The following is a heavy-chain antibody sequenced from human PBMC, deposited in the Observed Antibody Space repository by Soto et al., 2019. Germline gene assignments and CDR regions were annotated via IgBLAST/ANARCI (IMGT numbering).Heavy chain of an antibody. J-gene: IGHJ4*02. D-gene: IGHD3-22*01. CDR2: ISAYNGNT. Sequence: GASVKVSCKASGYTFTSYGISWVRQAPGQGLEWMGWISAYNGNTNYAQKLQGRVTMTTDTSTSTAYMELRSLRSDDTAVYYCAREYYCDSSGYPPSPTSFDYWGQGTLVTVSS. V-gene: IGHV1-18*01. CDR3: AREYYCDSSGYPPSPTSFDY. CDR1: GYTFTSYG.